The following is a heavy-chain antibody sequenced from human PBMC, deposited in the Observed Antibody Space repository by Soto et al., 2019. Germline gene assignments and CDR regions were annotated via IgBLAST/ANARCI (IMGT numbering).Heavy chain of an antibody. CDR1: GGTFSIDT. D-gene: IGHD4-17*01. CDR2: IIPMFDMS. V-gene: IGHV1-69*02. J-gene: IGHJ3*02. CDR3: ARADYSDYTEDGFET. Sequence: QVQLVQSGAEVKTPGSSVKVSCKASGGTFSIDTVSWVRQAPGQGLEWMGRIIPMFDMSEYADKFQGRATITADESATTVYMEWSSLTSDDTAMYFCARADYSDYTEDGFETWGQGTVVTVSS.